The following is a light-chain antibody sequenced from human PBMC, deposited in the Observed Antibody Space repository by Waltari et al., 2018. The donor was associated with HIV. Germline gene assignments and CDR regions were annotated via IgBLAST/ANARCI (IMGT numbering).Light chain of an antibody. V-gene: IGKV1-39*01. Sequence: DIQMTQSPTSLSSSAADTVTINRRASQHIGFNVNWYQYKIGRAPRLLIAATSNLQSGVPSRFSGSGFGTHFSLTISRPQADDFAQYFCQQSYSHPYTFGEGTRVEV. CDR3: QQSYSHPYT. CDR2: ATS. CDR1: QHIGFN. J-gene: IGKJ1*01.